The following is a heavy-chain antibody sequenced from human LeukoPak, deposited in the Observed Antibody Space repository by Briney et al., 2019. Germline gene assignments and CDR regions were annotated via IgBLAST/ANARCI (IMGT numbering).Heavy chain of an antibody. CDR2: IYHSGST. V-gene: IGHV4-38-2*02. CDR3: ARDLGSRAFDI. CDR1: GYSISSGYY. J-gene: IGHJ3*02. D-gene: IGHD7-27*01. Sequence: SETLSLTCTVSGYSISSGYYWGWMRQPPGQGLEWIGSIYHSGSTYYNPSLKSRVTISVDTSKNQFSLKLSSVTAADTAVYYCARDLGSRAFDIWGQGTMVTVSS.